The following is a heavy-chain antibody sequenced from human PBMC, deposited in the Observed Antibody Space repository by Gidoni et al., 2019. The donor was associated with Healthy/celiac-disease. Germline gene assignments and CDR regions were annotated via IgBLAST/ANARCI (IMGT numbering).Heavy chain of an antibody. CDR2: SIPIFETA. D-gene: IGHD2-2*01. CDR3: AREREAYCSSTSCADYYYYYGMDV. V-gene: IGHV1-69*01. Sequence: QVQLVQSGAEVKKPGSSVKVSCKASGGTFSSYAISWVRQAPGQGLEWMGGSIPIFETANYAQKFQGRVTITADESTTTAYMELSSLRSEDTAVYYCAREREAYCSSTSCADYYYYYGMDVWGQGTTVTVSS. J-gene: IGHJ6*02. CDR1: GGTFSSYA.